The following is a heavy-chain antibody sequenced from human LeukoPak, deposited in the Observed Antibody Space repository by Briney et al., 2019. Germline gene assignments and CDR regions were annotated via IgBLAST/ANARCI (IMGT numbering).Heavy chain of an antibody. J-gene: IGHJ4*02. CDR2: IYYSGST. Sequence: SETLSLTCTVSGDSISSYYWSWIRRPPGKGLEWIGYIYYSGSTNYNPSLKSRVTISVDTSKNQFSLKLSSVTAADTAVYYCARERSSSFLDYWGQGTLVTVSS. D-gene: IGHD6-6*01. V-gene: IGHV4-59*01. CDR1: GDSISSYY. CDR3: ARERSSSFLDY.